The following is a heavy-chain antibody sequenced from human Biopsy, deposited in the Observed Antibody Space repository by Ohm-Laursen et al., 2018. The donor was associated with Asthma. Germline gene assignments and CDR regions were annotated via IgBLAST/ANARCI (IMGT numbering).Heavy chain of an antibody. CDR1: GFTFSNYG. CDR3: AKDVFPGWELRRGPDY. J-gene: IGHJ4*02. CDR2: ISFDGSNK. V-gene: IGHV3-30*18. D-gene: IGHD1-26*01. Sequence: SLRLSCSASGFTFSNYGMHWVRQAPGKGLDWVAVISFDGSNKNYTDYVKGRFTISRDNSRNTLHLQMNSLRAEDTAVYYCAKDVFPGWELRRGPDYWGQGTLVTVSS.